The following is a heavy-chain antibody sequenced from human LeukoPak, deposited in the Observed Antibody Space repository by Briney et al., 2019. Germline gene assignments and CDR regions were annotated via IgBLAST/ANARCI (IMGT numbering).Heavy chain of an antibody. Sequence: PSETLSLTCAVSGDSISRSTYYWGWIRQPPGKGLEWIGSIHYSGSTYYNPSLKSRVTISVDTSKNQFSLNLNSVTAADTAVFYCVRPRPYRSNWWDFDFWGQGTLVTVSS. CDR3: VRPRPYRSNWWDFDF. D-gene: IGHD6-13*01. J-gene: IGHJ4*02. CDR2: IHYSGST. V-gene: IGHV4-39*01. CDR1: GDSISRSTYY.